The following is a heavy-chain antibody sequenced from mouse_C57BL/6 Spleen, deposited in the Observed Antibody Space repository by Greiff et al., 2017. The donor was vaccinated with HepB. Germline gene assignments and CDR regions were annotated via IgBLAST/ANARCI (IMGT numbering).Heavy chain of an antibody. V-gene: IGHV1-82*01. J-gene: IGHJ2*01. CDR3: ARGGQLRPYYFDY. CDR1: GYAFSSSW. D-gene: IGHD3-2*02. Sequence: VQLQQSGPELVKPGASVKISCKASGYAFSSSWMNWVKQRPGKGLEWIGRIYPGDGDTNYNGKFKGKATLTADKSSSTAYMQLSSLTSEDSAVHFCARGGQLRPYYFDYWGQGTTLTVS. CDR2: IYPGDGDT.